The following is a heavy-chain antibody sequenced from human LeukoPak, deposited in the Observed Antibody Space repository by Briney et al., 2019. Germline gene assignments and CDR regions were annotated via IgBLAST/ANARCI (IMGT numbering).Heavy chain of an antibody. J-gene: IGHJ4*02. CDR1: GYTFTGYY. V-gene: IGHV1-2*06. CDR2: INPNSGGT. D-gene: IGHD6-25*01. CDR3: ARVERLREGLTFDY. Sequence: GASEKVSCKASGYTFTGYYMHWVRQAPGQGLEWMGRINPNSGGTNYAQKFQGRVTMTRDTSISTAYMELSRLRSDDTAVYHCARVERLREGLTFDYWGQGTLVTVSS.